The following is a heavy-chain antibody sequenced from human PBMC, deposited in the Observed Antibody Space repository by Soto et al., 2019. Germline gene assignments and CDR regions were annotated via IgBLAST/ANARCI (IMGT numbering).Heavy chain of an antibody. J-gene: IGHJ4*02. CDR1: GYTFTSYA. Sequence: GASVKVSCKASGYTFTSYAMHWVRQAPGQRLEWMGWINAGNGNTKYSQKFQGRVTITRDTSASTAYMELSSLRHEDTAVYYCAKDGGPVYCNSPGCSAKHFDYWGQGTLVTVSS. CDR2: INAGNGNT. D-gene: IGHD2-2*01. CDR3: AKDGGPVYCNSPGCSAKHFDY. V-gene: IGHV1-3*01.